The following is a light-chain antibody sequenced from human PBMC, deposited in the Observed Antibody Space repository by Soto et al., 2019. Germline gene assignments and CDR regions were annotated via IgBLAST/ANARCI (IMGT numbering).Light chain of an antibody. CDR3: QQRSNWLRT. CDR1: QSVSSY. CDR2: EAS. J-gene: IGKJ5*01. Sequence: IVLTQSPATLSLSPWERATLSCRASQSVSSYLAWSQQKPGQAPRLLIYEASNRATGIPARFSGSGSGTDFTLTISSLEPEDFAVYYCQQRSNWLRTFGQGTRLEIK. V-gene: IGKV3-11*01.